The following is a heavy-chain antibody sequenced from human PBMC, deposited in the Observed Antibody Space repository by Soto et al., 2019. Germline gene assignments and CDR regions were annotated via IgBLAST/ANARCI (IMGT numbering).Heavy chain of an antibody. CDR3: ARSLSAIPGES. D-gene: IGHD2-21*01. CDR1: GFSISNYW. CDR2: IKQDASEK. J-gene: IGHJ5*02. Sequence: EVQLVESGGGLVQSGGSLRLSCAATGFSISNYWMSWVRQGPGKGPEWVANIKQDASEKYYVDSVKGRFTISRDNAENSLYLQMTSLRAEDTAGYHCARSLSAIPGESWGQGTLVTVSS. V-gene: IGHV3-7*05.